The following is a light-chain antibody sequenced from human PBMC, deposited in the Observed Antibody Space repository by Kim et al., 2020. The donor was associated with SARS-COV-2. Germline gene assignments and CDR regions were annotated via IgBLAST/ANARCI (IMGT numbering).Light chain of an antibody. CDR3: QQGDSFPT. Sequence: IQMTQSPSSVSASLGDTVTITCRASRSVGSYLAWYQQIPGKAPKLLIYAASFLQSGVPSRFSGSGSGTDFTLTISSLQPEDFATYYCQQGDSFPTFGQGTKLEI. J-gene: IGKJ1*01. V-gene: IGKV1-12*01. CDR1: RSVGSY. CDR2: AAS.